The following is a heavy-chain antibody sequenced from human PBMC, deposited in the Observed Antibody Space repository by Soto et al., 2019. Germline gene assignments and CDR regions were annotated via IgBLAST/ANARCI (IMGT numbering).Heavy chain of an antibody. V-gene: IGHV1-58*02. Sequence: ASVKVSCKTSGFTFTSSAMQWVRQARGQGLEWIGWIVVGSGHTNHAQKFQERVTITRDMSTSTAYMELSSLRSEDTAMYYCAAASSTSGGYYGMDVWGQGTMVTVSS. J-gene: IGHJ6*02. CDR3: AAASSTSGGYYGMDV. CDR2: IVVGSGHT. CDR1: GFTFTSSA. D-gene: IGHD3-16*01.